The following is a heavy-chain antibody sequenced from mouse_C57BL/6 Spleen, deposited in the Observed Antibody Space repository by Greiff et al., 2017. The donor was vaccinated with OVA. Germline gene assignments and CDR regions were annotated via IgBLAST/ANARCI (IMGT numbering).Heavy chain of an antibody. CDR3: TREDYYGSSYFDV. J-gene: IGHJ1*03. V-gene: IGHV5-9-1*02. D-gene: IGHD1-1*01. CDR1: GFTFSSYA. CDR2: ISSGGDYI. Sequence: EVMLVESGEGLVKPGGSLKLSCAASGFTFSSYAMSWVRQTPEKRLEWVAYISSGGDYIYYADTVKGRFTISRDNARNTLYLQMSSLKSEDTAMYYCTREDYYGSSYFDVWGTGTTVTVSS.